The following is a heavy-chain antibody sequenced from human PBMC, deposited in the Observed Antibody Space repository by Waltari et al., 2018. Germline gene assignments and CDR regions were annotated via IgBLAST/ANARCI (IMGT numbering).Heavy chain of an antibody. CDR2: INAGNGNT. CDR1: GYTFTSYA. J-gene: IGHJ4*02. D-gene: IGHD3-22*01. V-gene: IGHV1-3*01. Sequence: QVQLVQSGAEVKKPGASVKVSCKASGYTFTSYAMHWVRQAPGQRLAWMGWINAGNGNTKYSQKCQGRVTITRDTSASTAYMELSSLRSEDTAVYYCARAVPYYYDSSGLTFRPYYFDYWGQGTLVTVSS. CDR3: ARAVPYYYDSSGLTFRPYYFDY.